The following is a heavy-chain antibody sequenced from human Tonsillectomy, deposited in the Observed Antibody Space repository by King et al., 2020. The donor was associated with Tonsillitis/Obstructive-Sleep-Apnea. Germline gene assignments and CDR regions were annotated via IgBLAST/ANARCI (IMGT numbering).Heavy chain of an antibody. CDR1: GGSITSGGYY. CDR2: IYYIGST. V-gene: IGHV4-31*03. Sequence: QLQESGPGLVKPSQTLSLTCTVSGGSITSGGYYWSWIRQHPGKGLEWIGYIYYIGSTYYNPSLKSRVAISVDTSKNQFSLKLSSVTAADTAVYYCARDKSEYAHAFEIWGQGTKVTGSS. CDR3: ARDKSEYAHAFEI. D-gene: IGHD2/OR15-2a*01. J-gene: IGHJ3*02.